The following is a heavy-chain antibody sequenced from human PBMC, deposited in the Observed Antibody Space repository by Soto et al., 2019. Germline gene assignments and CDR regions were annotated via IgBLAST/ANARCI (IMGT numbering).Heavy chain of an antibody. V-gene: IGHV3-30*03. CDR1: GFTFSHYG. J-gene: IGHJ4*02. CDR3: ARYSGKYQGPIDY. D-gene: IGHD1-26*01. CDR2: ISYDGSKK. Sequence: QVQLVESGGGVVQPGRSLRLSCAASGFTFSHYGIHWVRQAPGKGLEWLAVISYDGSKKHYADSVKGRFTVSRDNSKSTLYLQMNSLRAVDTAVYFCARYSGKYQGPIDYWGQGTLVTVSS.